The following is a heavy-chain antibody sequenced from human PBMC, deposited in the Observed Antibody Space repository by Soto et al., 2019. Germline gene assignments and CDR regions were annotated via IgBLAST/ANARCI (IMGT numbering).Heavy chain of an antibody. V-gene: IGHV4-39*01. Sequence: QLLLQESGPGLVKPSETLSLTCTVSGGSITDSSYYWGWIRQPPGKGLEWIGSFYYSGTIFYNPSLKSRISISVDASNNQFFLKVRSVTAADTALYYCARDSGNYSPFAHWGQGTLATVSS. CDR2: FYYSGTI. J-gene: IGHJ4*02. CDR1: GGSITDSSYY. D-gene: IGHD1-7*01. CDR3: ARDSGNYSPFAH.